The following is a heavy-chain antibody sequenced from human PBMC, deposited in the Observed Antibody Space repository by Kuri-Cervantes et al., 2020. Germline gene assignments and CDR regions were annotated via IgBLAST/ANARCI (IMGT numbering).Heavy chain of an antibody. Sequence: GESLKISCAVSGFTFRNYDMHWVRQAPGKGPEWVALISYDGSDKYYVDSVKGRFTISRDNSKNTLYLQMNSLRAEDTAVYYCARVGDSGDYYWGQGTLVTVSS. J-gene: IGHJ4*02. CDR3: ARVGDSGDYY. V-gene: IGHV3-33*05. D-gene: IGHD6-13*01. CDR2: ISYDGSDK. CDR1: GFTFRNYD.